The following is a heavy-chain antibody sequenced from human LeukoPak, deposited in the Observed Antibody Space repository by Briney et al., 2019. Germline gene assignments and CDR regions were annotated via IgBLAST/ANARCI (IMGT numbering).Heavy chain of an antibody. D-gene: IGHD3-22*01. CDR3: ARGRRGYYYDSSGYYYDY. J-gene: IGHJ4*02. V-gene: IGHV4-34*01. Sequence: PSETLSLTCVVYGGSFSGYYWSWIRQPPGKGLEWIGEINHSGSTNYNPSLKSRVTISVDTSKNQLSLKLSSVTAADTAVYYCARGRRGYYYDSSGYYYDYWGQGTLVTVSS. CDR1: GGSFSGYY. CDR2: INHSGST.